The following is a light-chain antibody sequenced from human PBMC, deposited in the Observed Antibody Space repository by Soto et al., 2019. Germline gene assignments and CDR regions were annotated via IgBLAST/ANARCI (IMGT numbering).Light chain of an antibody. CDR3: QQSYSAPPRT. CDR1: ESVRSY. Sequence: DIQLTQSPPSLFASVGDKVTITCRASESVRSYLNWYQQKAGKAPKLLIFAASNLQGGVPSSFSGSGSGTDFTLTISSLQPEDFATYYFQQSYSAPPRTFGQGTRLEIK. V-gene: IGKV1-39*01. J-gene: IGKJ2*01. CDR2: AAS.